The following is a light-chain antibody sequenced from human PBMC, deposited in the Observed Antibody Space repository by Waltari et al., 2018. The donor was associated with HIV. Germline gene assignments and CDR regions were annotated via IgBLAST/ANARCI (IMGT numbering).Light chain of an antibody. CDR3: TSYTRSTNLL. J-gene: IGLJ2*01. V-gene: IGLV2-8*01. CDR2: EVT. CDR1: TSDVDGYAN. Sequence: QSALTQPPSSSASPGQSVTISCTGPTSDVDGYANFSWYQKHPGNTPNLLIYEVTTPPPGVPERFSGSKSANTASLTVSGLQAEDEADYYCTSYTRSTNLLFGGGTKLTVL.